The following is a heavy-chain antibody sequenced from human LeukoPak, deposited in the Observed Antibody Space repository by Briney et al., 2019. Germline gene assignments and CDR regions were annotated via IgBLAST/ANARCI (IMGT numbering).Heavy chain of an antibody. V-gene: IGHV3-48*01. CDR3: ARDPRRWAIVVADDAFDI. CDR2: ISSSGSTI. CDR1: GFTFSSYS. J-gene: IGHJ3*02. D-gene: IGHD3-22*01. Sequence: GGSLRLSCAASGFTFSSYSMNWVRQAPGKGLEWVSYISSSGSTIYYADSVKGRFTISRDNAKNSLYLQMNSLRAEDTAVYYCARDPRRWAIVVADDAFDIWGQGTMVTVSS.